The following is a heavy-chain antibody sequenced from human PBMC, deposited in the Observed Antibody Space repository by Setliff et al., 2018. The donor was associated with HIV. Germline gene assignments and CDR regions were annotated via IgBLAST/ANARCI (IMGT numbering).Heavy chain of an antibody. CDR1: GYTFTSYY. J-gene: IGHJ5*02. CDR3: ARNPIQIKRWSPGETWFDT. CDR2: INPSGGST. D-gene: IGHD7-27*01. Sequence: ASVKVSCKASGYTFTSYYIHWVRQAPGQGLGWMGIINPSGGSTSYAQKFRGRITMSRDTSLITRHRDRPVTTVYMELARLTSDDTAIYYCARNPIQIKRWSPGETWFDTWGQGTVVTVSS. V-gene: IGHV1-46*01.